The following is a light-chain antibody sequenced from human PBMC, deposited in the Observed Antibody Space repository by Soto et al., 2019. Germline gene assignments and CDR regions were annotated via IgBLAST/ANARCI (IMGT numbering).Light chain of an antibody. CDR3: QQLNSHPRT. Sequence: DIPLTQSPFFLSASVGDRVTISCRASKAIYSYLAWYQQKPGKAPKLLIFGASKLQSGVPSRFSGSGSGTEFTLTISSLQPEDFATYYCQQLNSHPRTFGQGTKLEIK. V-gene: IGKV1-9*01. CDR1: KAIYSY. CDR2: GAS. J-gene: IGKJ2*01.